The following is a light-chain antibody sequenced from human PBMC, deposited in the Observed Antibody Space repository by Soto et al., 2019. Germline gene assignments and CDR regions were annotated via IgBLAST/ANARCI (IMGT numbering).Light chain of an antibody. CDR3: SSYTGGNPSYV. CDR2: EVT. V-gene: IGLV2-8*01. Sequence: QSVLTQPPSASWSPGQSVTISCTGTSSDVGGYDYVSWYQQHPGKAPKLMIYEVTIRPSGVSDRFSGSESGNTASLTVSGLQAEDEADYYCSSYTGGNPSYVFGTGTKVTVL. J-gene: IGLJ1*01. CDR1: SSDVGGYDY.